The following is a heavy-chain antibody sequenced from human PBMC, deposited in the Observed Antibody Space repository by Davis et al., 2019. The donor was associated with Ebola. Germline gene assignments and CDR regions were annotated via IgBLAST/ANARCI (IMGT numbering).Heavy chain of an antibody. Sequence: GESLKISCAASGFTFDFYAMSWVRQAPGTGLEWVSATTLSGGSTYYADSVKGRFTISRDNSKKTLYLQMNSLRAEDTAVYYCAKGSYGSGSLFDYWGQGTLVTVSS. CDR2: TTLSGGST. V-gene: IGHV3-23*01. J-gene: IGHJ4*02. D-gene: IGHD3-10*01. CDR3: AKGSYGSGSLFDY. CDR1: GFTFDFYA.